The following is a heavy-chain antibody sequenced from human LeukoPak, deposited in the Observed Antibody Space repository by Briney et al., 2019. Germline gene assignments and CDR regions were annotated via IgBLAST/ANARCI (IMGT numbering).Heavy chain of an antibody. D-gene: IGHD3-3*01. CDR1: GYTFTSYA. CDR3: ARVNIRFLEWLLYADY. J-gene: IGHJ4*02. CDR2: INAGNGNT. V-gene: IGHV1-3*01. Sequence: ASVKVSCKASGYTFTSYAMHWVRQAPGQRLEWVGWINAGNGNTKYSQKFQGRVTITRDTSASTAYMELSSLRSEDTAVYYCARVNIRFLEWLLYADYWGQGTLVTVSS.